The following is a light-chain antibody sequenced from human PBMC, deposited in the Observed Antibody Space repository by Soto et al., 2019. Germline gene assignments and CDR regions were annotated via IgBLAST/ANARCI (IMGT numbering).Light chain of an antibody. CDR1: QSVSSSY. V-gene: IGKV3-20*01. CDR3: QQYGSSPPIT. CDR2: GAS. J-gene: IGKJ5*01. Sequence: EIVLTQSPGTLSLSPGEKATLSCSASQSVSSSYLSWYQHKPGQAPRLLIYGASSRATGIPDRFSGSGSGTDFTLTISRLEPEDFAVYYCQQYGSSPPITFGQGTRL.